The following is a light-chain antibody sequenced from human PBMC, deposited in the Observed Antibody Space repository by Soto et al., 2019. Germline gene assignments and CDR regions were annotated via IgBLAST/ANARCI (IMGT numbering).Light chain of an antibody. Sequence: EIVLTQSPATLSLSPGERATLSCRASQSVSSYLYWYQQKPGQAPRLLIYDASNRATGIPARFSGSGSWTDFTLTISSLQHEDFAVYCCQQRSNWLTFGGGTKVEIK. V-gene: IGKV3-11*01. CDR1: QSVSSY. J-gene: IGKJ4*01. CDR3: QQRSNWLT. CDR2: DAS.